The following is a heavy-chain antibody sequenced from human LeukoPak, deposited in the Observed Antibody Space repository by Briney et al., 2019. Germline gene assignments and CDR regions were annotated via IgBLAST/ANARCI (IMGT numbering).Heavy chain of an antibody. CDR1: GYVSTTFW. CDR3: ARHNYDTNPSDY. V-gene: IGHV5-10-1*01. J-gene: IGHJ4*02. CDR2: IDPSDSNT. D-gene: IGHD3-22*01. Sequence: GESLQISCKGSGYVSTTFWIICVRQMPGKRLVWMGMIDPSDSNTNYTPSFQGHVTISADRSISTAFLQWSSLKASDSAMYYCARHNYDTNPSDYWGQGTLVTVAS.